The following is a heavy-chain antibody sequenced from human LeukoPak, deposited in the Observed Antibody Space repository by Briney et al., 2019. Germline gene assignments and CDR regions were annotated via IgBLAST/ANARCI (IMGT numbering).Heavy chain of an antibody. V-gene: IGHV1-2*02. CDR1: GYTFTGYY. Sequence: ASVKVSCKASGYTFTGYYMHWVRQAPGQGLEWMGWINPNGGGTNYAQKFQGRVTMTRDTSISTAYMELSRLRSDDTAVYYCASILGYCSGGDCLDYWGQGTLVTVSS. CDR2: INPNGGGT. J-gene: IGHJ4*02. CDR3: ASILGYCSGGDCLDY. D-gene: IGHD2-15*01.